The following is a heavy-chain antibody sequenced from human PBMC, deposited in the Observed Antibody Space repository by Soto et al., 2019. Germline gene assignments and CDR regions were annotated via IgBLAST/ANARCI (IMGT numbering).Heavy chain of an antibody. CDR1: GGSISSSSYY. Sequence: SETLSLTCTVSGGSISSSSYYWGWIRQPPGKGLEWIGSIYYSGSTYYNPSLKSRVTISVDTSKNQFSLKLSSVTAADTAVYYCARQGKYSSSWNYYYYGMDVWGQGTTVTAP. CDR3: ARQGKYSSSWNYYYYGMDV. D-gene: IGHD6-13*01. J-gene: IGHJ6*02. CDR2: IYYSGST. V-gene: IGHV4-39*01.